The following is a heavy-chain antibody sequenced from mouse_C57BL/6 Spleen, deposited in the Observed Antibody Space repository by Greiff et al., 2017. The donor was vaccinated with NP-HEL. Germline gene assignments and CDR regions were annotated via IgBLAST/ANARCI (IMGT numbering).Heavy chain of an antibody. Sequence: VQLQQSGTVLARPGASVKMSCKTSGYTFTSYWMHWVKQRPGQGLEWIGAIYPGNSDTSYNQKFKGKAKLTAVTSASTAYMELSSLTNEDSAVYYCTRKDYASWFAYWGQGTLVTVSA. V-gene: IGHV1-5*01. CDR2: IYPGNSDT. CDR3: TRKDYASWFAY. J-gene: IGHJ3*01. CDR1: GYTFTSYW. D-gene: IGHD2-4*01.